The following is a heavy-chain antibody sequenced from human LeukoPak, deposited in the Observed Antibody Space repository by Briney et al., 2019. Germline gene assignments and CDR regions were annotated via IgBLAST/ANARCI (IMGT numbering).Heavy chain of an antibody. J-gene: IGHJ4*02. CDR1: GYSISSGYY. CDR2: NYHSGST. CDR3: ERKTVGEQLVAFDY. D-gene: IGHD6-6*01. V-gene: IGHV4-38-2*01. Sequence: SETLSLTCAGSGYSISSGYYWGWIREPPGKGLERIERNYHSGSTSYNPSLKSRVTISVDTSTNQLSLNLSSVTAADTDVYYCERKTVGEQLVAFDYWGQGTLVTVSS.